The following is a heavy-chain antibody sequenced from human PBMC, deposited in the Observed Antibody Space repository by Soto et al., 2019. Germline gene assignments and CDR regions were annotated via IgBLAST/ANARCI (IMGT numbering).Heavy chain of an antibody. V-gene: IGHV3-48*01. Sequence: PGGSLRLSCAASGFTFSGSAMHWVRQASGKGLEWVGRFTISRDSAKNSLYLQMDSLRVEDTAVYYCGKVADSGYYTVERWGQGTLVTVSS. CDR1: GFTFSGSA. D-gene: IGHD3-22*01. CDR3: GKVADSGYYTVER. J-gene: IGHJ4*02.